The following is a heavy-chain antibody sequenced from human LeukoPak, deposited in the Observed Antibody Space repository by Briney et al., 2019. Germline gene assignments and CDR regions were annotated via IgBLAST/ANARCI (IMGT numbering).Heavy chain of an antibody. CDR3: ARQVDELRWFGP. D-gene: IGHD1-26*01. J-gene: IGHJ5*02. V-gene: IGHV4-59*08. Sequence: MTSETLSLTCTVSGGSISSYYWSWIRQPPGKGLEWIGYIYYSGSTKYKPSLKSRVTISVDTSKNQFSLRLSSVTAADTAVYYCARQVDELRWFGPWGQGTLVTVSS. CDR2: IYYSGST. CDR1: GGSISSYY.